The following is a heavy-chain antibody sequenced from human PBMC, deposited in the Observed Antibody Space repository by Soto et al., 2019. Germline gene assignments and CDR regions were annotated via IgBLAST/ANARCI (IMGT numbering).Heavy chain of an antibody. CDR3: AREPPATMHGMDV. V-gene: IGHV3-53*02. J-gene: IGHJ6*02. CDR2: IYSCGST. Sequence: EVQLVETGGGLIQPGGSLRLSCAASGFTVSSHYMSWVRQAPGKGMEWVSVIYSCGSTYYADSVRGRFTISRDNSKNTLYLQMKSLRAEDTAVYYCAREPPATMHGMDVWGQVTPVTVSS. CDR1: GFTVSSHY.